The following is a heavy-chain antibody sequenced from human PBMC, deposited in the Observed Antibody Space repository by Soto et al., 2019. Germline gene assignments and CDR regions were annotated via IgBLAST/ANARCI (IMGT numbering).Heavy chain of an antibody. V-gene: IGHV1-69*13. D-gene: IGHD2-15*01. J-gene: IGHJ6*02. CDR2: IIPIFGTA. Sequence: ASVKVSCKASGGTFSSYAISWVRQAPGQGLEWMGGIIPIFGTANYAQKFQGRVTITADESTSTAYMELSSLRSEDTAVYYCARENRLREYCRGGSCAYYYYGMDVWGQGTTVTVSS. CDR1: GGTFSSYA. CDR3: ARENRLREYCRGGSCAYYYYGMDV.